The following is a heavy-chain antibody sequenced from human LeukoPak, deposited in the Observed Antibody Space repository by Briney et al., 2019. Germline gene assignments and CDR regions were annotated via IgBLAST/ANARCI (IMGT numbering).Heavy chain of an antibody. CDR1: GFTVSTNY. V-gene: IGHV3-66*01. Sequence: GGSLRLSCAASGFTVSTNYMTWVRQAPGKGLEWVSVIYSGGTTYYADSVKGRFTISRDNSKNTLYPQMNSLRAEDTAVYYCARDRRDGSHYYYYYGMDVWGQGTTVTVSS. CDR3: ARDRRDGSHYYYYYGMDV. J-gene: IGHJ6*02. D-gene: IGHD2-21*02. CDR2: IYSGGTT.